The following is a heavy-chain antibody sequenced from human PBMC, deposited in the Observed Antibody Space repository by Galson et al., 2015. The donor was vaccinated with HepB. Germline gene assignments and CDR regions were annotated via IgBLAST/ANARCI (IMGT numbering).Heavy chain of an antibody. CDR2: ISWNSGSI. CDR3: AKEGLGDYRGGFDY. V-gene: IGHV3-9*01. J-gene: IGHJ4*02. CDR1: GFTFDDYA. Sequence: SLRLSCAASGFTFDDYAMHWVRQAPGKGLEWVSGISWNSGSIGYADSVKGRFTVSRDNAKNSLYPQMNSLRAEDTALYYCAKEGLGDYRGGFDYWGQGTLVTVSS. D-gene: IGHD4-17*01.